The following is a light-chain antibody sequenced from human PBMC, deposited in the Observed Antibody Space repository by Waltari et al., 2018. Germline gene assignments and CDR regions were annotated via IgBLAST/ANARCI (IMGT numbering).Light chain of an antibody. CDR2: AAS. Sequence: TCPGSQLCDKFLNWYQQKPGQAPSLLIYAASSLQSGVPSRFSGRGSGTDFTLTISSLQPEDFATYYCQQSYTTPYTFGQGTRLDIK. CDR1: QLCDKF. CDR3: QQSYTTPYT. J-gene: IGKJ2*01. V-gene: IGKV1-39*01.